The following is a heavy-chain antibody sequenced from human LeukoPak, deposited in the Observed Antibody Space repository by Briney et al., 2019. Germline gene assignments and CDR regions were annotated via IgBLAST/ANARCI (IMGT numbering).Heavy chain of an antibody. CDR3: ARHWSIVGAENYFDY. V-gene: IGHV4-39*01. CDR1: GGSITSGSYF. Sequence: SETLSLTCTVSGGSITSGSYFWGWIRQPPGKGPEWIGSISYSGSTYYNPSLKSRVTISVDTSKNQFSLKLSSATAADTAIYYCARHWSIVGAENYFDYWGQGTLVTVSS. CDR2: ISYSGST. D-gene: IGHD1-26*01. J-gene: IGHJ4*02.